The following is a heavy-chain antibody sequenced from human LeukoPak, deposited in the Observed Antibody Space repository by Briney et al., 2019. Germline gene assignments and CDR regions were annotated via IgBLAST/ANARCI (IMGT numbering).Heavy chain of an antibody. J-gene: IGHJ4*02. V-gene: IGHV3-23*01. CDR2: ISGSGGST. CDR1: GFTFSSDA. Sequence: QTGGSLRLSCAASGFTFSSDAMSWVRQAPGKGLEWVSAISGSGGSTYYADSVKGRFTISRDNSKNTLYLQMTSLRAEDTAVYYCAKDSVTKYDFWSGPTYFVDYWGQGTLVTVSS. D-gene: IGHD3-3*01. CDR3: AKDSVTKYDFWSGPTYFVDY.